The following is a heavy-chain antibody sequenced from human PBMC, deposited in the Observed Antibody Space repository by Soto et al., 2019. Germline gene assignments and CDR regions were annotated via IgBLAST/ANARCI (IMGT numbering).Heavy chain of an antibody. CDR2: IIPIFGTA. Sequence: SVKVSCKASGGTFSSYAISWVRQAPGQGLEWMGGIIPIFGTANYAQKFQGRVTITADESTSTAYMELSSLRSEDTAVYYCARVSATYNGRFMDYDSSGYYYVGGYFDYWGQGTLVTVSS. CDR1: GGTFSSYA. D-gene: IGHD3-22*01. J-gene: IGHJ4*02. CDR3: ARVSATYNGRFMDYDSSGYYYVGGYFDY. V-gene: IGHV1-69*13.